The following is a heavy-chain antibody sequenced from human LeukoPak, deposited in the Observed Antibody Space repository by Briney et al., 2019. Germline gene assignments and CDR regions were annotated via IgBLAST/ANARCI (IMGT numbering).Heavy chain of an antibody. D-gene: IGHD6-13*01. CDR2: ISSSSSYI. V-gene: IGHV3-21*01. CDR3: ARGPSISSNWYPGGDY. J-gene: IGHJ4*02. CDR1: GFTYDDYT. Sequence: PGGSLRLSCAASGFTYDDYTMYWVRQAPGKGLEWVSSISSSSSYIFYADSVKGRFTISRDNAKSSLYLQVNSLRAEDTAVYYCARGPSISSNWYPGGDYWGQGTLVTVSS.